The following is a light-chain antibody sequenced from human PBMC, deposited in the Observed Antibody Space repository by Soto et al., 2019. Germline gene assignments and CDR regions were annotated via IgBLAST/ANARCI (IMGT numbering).Light chain of an antibody. Sequence: DIVMTQSPDSLAVSLGERATINCKSSQSVLYSSNNKNYLAWYQQKPGQPPNPLIYWASTREAGVPDRFSGSASGTDFTLTISSLQAEDVAVYYCQQYYTTPPITFGAGTRVEI. J-gene: IGKJ4*01. CDR2: WAS. CDR1: QSVLYSSNNKNY. V-gene: IGKV4-1*01. CDR3: QQYYTTPPIT.